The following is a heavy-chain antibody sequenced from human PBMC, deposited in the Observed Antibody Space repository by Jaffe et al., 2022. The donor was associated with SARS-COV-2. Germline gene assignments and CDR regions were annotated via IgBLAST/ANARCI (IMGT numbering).Heavy chain of an antibody. CDR2: INAGNGNT. D-gene: IGHD1-26*01. V-gene: IGHV1-3*01. CDR1: GYTFSTYA. J-gene: IGHJ6*02. Sequence: QVQLVQSGAEVKKPGASVKVSCKASGYTFSTYAMHWVRQAPGQRLEWMGWINAGNGNTKYSQKFQGRVTITRDTSASTAYMELSSLTSEDTAVYYCARRSIVGATPDYYYYAMDVWGQGTTVTVSS. CDR3: ARRSIVGATPDYYYYAMDV.